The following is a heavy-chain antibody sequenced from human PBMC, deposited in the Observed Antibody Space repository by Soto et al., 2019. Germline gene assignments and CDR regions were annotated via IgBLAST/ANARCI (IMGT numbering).Heavy chain of an antibody. D-gene: IGHD4-4*01. V-gene: IGHV4-30-4*01. Sequence: QVQLQESGPGLVKPSQTLSLTCTISGAAISVGDLFWSWIRQPPGKGLEWLGYIYHTGSTSYSPPLNSRLLLSVDTSKNQVSLQLDSVTAAHTAVYFCARTVLSDFDYWGQGIRVAVSS. CDR1: GAAISVGDLF. J-gene: IGHJ4*02. CDR2: IYHTGST. CDR3: ARTVLSDFDY.